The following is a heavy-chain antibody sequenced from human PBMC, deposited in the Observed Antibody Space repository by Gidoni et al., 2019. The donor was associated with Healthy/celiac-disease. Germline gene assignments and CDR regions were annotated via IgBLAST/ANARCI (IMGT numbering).Heavy chain of an antibody. Sequence: VQLVQSGAAVKKPGESLKTSWSGSGYCFSSYWIGWGRQMPGKGLEWMGIIYPGDSDTRYSPSFQGQVTISADKSISTAYLQWSSLKASDTAMYYCARGWGYYDSSGIIDYWGQGTLVTVSS. V-gene: IGHV5-51*01. CDR2: IYPGDSDT. CDR3: ARGWGYYDSSGIIDY. CDR1: GYCFSSYW. J-gene: IGHJ4*02. D-gene: IGHD3-22*01.